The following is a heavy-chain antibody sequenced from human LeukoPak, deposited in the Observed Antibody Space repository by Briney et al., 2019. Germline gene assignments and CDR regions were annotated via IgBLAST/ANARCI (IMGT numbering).Heavy chain of an antibody. Sequence: GGSLRLSCAASGFTVSSACMTWVRQTPGRGLEWVSVIYSGGGTYYADSVKGRFTISRDSSKNTVYLQMNSLRAEDTAVYYCARGPKGKYYFDYWGQGTLVTVSS. V-gene: IGHV3-53*01. CDR2: IYSGGGT. CDR1: GFTVSSAC. J-gene: IGHJ4*02. CDR3: ARGPKGKYYFDY.